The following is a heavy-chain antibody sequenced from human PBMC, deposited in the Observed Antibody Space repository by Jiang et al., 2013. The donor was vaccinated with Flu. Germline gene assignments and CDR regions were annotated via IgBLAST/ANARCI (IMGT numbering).Heavy chain of an antibody. V-gene: IGHV5-51*01. CDR1: GYSFTSYW. CDR2: IYPGDSDT. CDR3: ARHVREAARPPPWYYYYGMDV. J-gene: IGHJ6*02. D-gene: IGHD6-6*01. Sequence: GAEVKKPGESLKISCKGSGYSFTSYWIGWVRQMPGKGLEWMGIIYPGDSDTRYSPSFQGQVTISADKSISTAYLQWSSLKASDTAMYYCARHVREAARPPPWYYYYGMDVWGQGTTVTVSS.